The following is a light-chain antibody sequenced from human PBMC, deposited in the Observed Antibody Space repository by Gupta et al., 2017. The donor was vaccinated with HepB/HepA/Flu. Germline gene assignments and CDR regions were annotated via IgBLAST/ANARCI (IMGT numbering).Light chain of an antibody. V-gene: IGKV2-30*02. Sequence: DVVMTQSPLSLPVNFGQPASISCRSSQSLVHSNGNTYLTWFQQRPGQSPRRLIYKVSNRDSGVPDRFSGSGSGTDFTLKSSRVEAEDVGLYYCMQGTQWPPTFGQGTKVEIK. CDR1: QSLVHSNGNTY. J-gene: IGKJ1*01. CDR2: KVS. CDR3: MQGTQWPPT.